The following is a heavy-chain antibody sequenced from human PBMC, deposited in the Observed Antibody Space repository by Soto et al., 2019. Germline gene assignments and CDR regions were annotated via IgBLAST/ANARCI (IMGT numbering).Heavy chain of an antibody. D-gene: IGHD3-10*01. CDR3: AKPLWFGESVFDP. V-gene: IGHV3-33*06. J-gene: IGHJ5*02. Sequence: QMQLVESGGGVVQPGRSLRLSCVASGFPFREFGMHWVRQAPGKGLEWVALISYDGSDYADSVKGRFTISRDDSTNTVYLQMNSLRAEDTAVYYCAKPLWFGESVFDPWGQGTLVIVSS. CDR1: GFPFREFG. CDR2: ISYDGSD.